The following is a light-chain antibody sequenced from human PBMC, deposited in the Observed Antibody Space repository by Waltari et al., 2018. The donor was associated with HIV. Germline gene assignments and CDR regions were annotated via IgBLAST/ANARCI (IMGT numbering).Light chain of an antibody. CDR3: GTWDSSLSAVV. CDR2: DNN. J-gene: IGLJ2*01. V-gene: IGLV1-51*01. Sequence: QSVLTQPPSVSAAPGQKVTISCSGSGSNMGNNYVSWYQQVPGTAPKVLISDNNKRPSGMLDRFSGSKSGTSATLGITGLQTGDEADYYCGTWDSSLSAVVFGGGTKLTVL. CDR1: GSNMGNNY.